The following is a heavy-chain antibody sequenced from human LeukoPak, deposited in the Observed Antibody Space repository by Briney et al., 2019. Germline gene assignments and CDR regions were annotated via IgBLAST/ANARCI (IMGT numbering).Heavy chain of an antibody. CDR3: TRDSGTYNWFDP. D-gene: IGHD1-26*01. CDR1: GFTFSGSA. Sequence: GGSLGLSCAASGFTFSGSAIHWVRQSSGKGLEWVGQIDKKDKGYATATAYAASVKGRFTISRDDSINTAYLQMKSLKTEDTALYYCTRDSGTYNWFDPWGQGTLVTVSS. V-gene: IGHV3-73*01. J-gene: IGHJ5*02. CDR2: IDKKDKGYATAT.